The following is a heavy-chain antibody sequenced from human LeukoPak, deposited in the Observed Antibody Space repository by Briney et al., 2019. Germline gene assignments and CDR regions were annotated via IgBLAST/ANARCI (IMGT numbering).Heavy chain of an antibody. CDR3: ARVNHYYYYYGMDV. D-gene: IGHD1-14*01. CDR1: GGSISSYY. V-gene: IGHV4-4*07. J-gene: IGHJ6*02. Sequence: PSETLSLTCTVSGGSISSYYWSWIRQPAGKGLEWVGRIYTSGSTNYNPSLKSRVTMSVDTSKYQFSLKLSSVTAADTAVYYCARVNHYYYYYGMDVWGQGTTVTVSS. CDR2: IYTSGST.